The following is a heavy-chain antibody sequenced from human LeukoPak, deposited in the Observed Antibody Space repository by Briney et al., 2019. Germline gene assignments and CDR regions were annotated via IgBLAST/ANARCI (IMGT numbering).Heavy chain of an antibody. Sequence: PGGSLRLSCAASGFTFSSYAMHWVRQAPGKGLEWVALISYDGSINDYADSVKGRFTISRDNSKNTLYLQMNSLRADDTAVYYCARAYGVGYDSSGYSFDYWGQGTLVTVSS. CDR1: GFTFSSYA. CDR3: ARAYGVGYDSSGYSFDY. J-gene: IGHJ4*02. CDR2: ISYDGSIN. D-gene: IGHD3-22*01. V-gene: IGHV3-30*04.